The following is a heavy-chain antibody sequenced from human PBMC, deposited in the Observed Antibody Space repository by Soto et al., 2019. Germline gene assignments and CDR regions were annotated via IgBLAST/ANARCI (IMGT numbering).Heavy chain of an antibody. CDR3: ARDGGRHSGGIDY. D-gene: IGHD1-26*01. CDR1: GGTFSSYS. J-gene: IGHJ4*02. CDR2: IIPIFGTA. V-gene: IGHV1-69*01. Sequence: QVQLVQSGAEVKKPGSSVKVSCKASGGTFSSYSINWVRQSPGQGLEWMGEIIPIFGTANYAQKFPGRVTITADESTSTAYMELSSLRSEDMAVYYCARDGGRHSGGIDYWGQGTLVTVSS.